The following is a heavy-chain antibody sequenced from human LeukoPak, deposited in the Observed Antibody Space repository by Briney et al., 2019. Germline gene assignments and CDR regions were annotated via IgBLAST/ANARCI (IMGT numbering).Heavy chain of an antibody. CDR1: GGSFSGYY. V-gene: IGHV4-34*01. D-gene: IGHD6-13*01. CDR3: ARNRDEKAGIAAFYYYYYMDV. Sequence: SETLSLTCAVYGGSFSGYYWSWIRQPPGKGLEWIGEINHSGSTNYNPSLKSRATISVDTSKNQFSLKLSSVTAADTAVYYCARNRDEKAGIAAFYYYYYMDVWGKGTTVTVSS. J-gene: IGHJ6*03. CDR2: INHSGST.